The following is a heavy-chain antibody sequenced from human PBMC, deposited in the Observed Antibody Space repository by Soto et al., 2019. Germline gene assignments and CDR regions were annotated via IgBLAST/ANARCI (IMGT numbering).Heavy chain of an antibody. J-gene: IGHJ4*02. V-gene: IGHV3-53*01. CDR3: ASGENGYNKFYFDF. D-gene: IGHD5-12*01. Sequence: EVQLVESGGGLIQPGGSLRLSCAASGVSIISHYMSWVRQAPGKGLEWISLIYAGGSTFYADSVKGRFTISRDNSKNTLYLQMYSLTDEDTAVYYCASGENGYNKFYFDFWGQGTLVTVSS. CDR1: GVSIISHY. CDR2: IYAGGST.